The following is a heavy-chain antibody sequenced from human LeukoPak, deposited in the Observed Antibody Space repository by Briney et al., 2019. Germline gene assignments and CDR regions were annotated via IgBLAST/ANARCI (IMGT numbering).Heavy chain of an antibody. CDR2: ISYDGSDK. Sequence: GGSLRLSCAASEFTFSSYGMHWVRQAPGKGLEWVAIISYDGSDKSYTDSVRGRFTISRDNSKNTVYLQMNSLRTEDTAVYYCARDRSSSWAIDYWGQGTLVTVSS. CDR1: EFTFSSYG. D-gene: IGHD6-13*01. V-gene: IGHV3-30*03. CDR3: ARDRSSSWAIDY. J-gene: IGHJ4*02.